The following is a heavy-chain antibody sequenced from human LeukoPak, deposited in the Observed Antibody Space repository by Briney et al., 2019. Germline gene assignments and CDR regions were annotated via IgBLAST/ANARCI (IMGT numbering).Heavy chain of an antibody. Sequence: ASVKVSCKASGYTFTSNNINWVRQATGQGLEWMGWMNPDSGDTGYAQKFQGRVTMTRNTSISTAYMELSSLTSEDTPVYYCARGTQHTRVGFPSLDYWGQGTLVTVSS. CDR3: ARGTQHTRVGFPSLDY. V-gene: IGHV1-8*01. J-gene: IGHJ4*02. CDR1: GYTFTSNN. CDR2: MNPDSGDT. D-gene: IGHD3-10*01.